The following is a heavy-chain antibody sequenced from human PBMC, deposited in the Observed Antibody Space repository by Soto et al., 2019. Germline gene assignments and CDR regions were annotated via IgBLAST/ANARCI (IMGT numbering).Heavy chain of an antibody. CDR2: IYLGGSI. CDR3: ARLGAYYQSLDP. D-gene: IGHD3-22*01. Sequence: SCKASGYTFTSYYTWIRQSPGKGLEWIGYIYLGGSINYNPSFKSRVIISVDTSKNQFSVRLTSVTAADTAVYYCARLGAYYQSLDPWGPGTLVTVSS. J-gene: IGHJ5*02. V-gene: IGHV4-59*08. CDR1: GYTFTSYY.